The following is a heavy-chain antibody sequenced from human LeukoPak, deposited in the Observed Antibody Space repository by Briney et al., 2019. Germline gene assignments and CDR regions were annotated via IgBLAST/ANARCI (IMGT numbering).Heavy chain of an antibody. CDR3: NCGDWSSSSNYYSYYMDV. Sequence: SETLSLTCTVSGGSISGYYWSWIRQPPGKGLEWIGYIHSSGTAYYNPSLKSRVTISLDRSKNHFSLNLTSVTAADTAIYYCNCGDWSSSSNYYSYYMDVWGKGTAVTVSS. CDR1: GGSISGYY. D-gene: IGHD6-13*01. CDR2: IHSSGTA. V-gene: IGHV4-59*04. J-gene: IGHJ6*03.